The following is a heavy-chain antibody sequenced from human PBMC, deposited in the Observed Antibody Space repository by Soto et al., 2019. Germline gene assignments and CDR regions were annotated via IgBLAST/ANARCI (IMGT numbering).Heavy chain of an antibody. CDR1: VFTFSSYG. CDR3: AKDYDTAMEEYYFDY. J-gene: IGHJ4*02. D-gene: IGHD5-18*01. CDR2: ISYDGSNK. V-gene: IGHV3-30*18. Sequence: PRGPLRLSCAASVFTFSSYGMHWVRQAPGKGLGWVAVISYDGSNKYYADSVKGRFTISRDNSKNTLYLQMNSLRAEDTAVYYCAKDYDTAMEEYYFDYWGQGTLVPVSS.